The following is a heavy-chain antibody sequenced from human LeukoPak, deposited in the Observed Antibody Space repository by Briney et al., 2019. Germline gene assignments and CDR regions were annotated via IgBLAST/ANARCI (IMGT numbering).Heavy chain of an antibody. Sequence: SVKVSCKASGGTFSSYAISWVRQAPGQGLEWMGGIIPIFGTANYAQKFQGRVTITADKSTSTAYMELSSLRSEDTAVYYCAREEIAAAGSGFDYWGQGTLVTVSS. J-gene: IGHJ4*02. CDR2: IIPIFGTA. D-gene: IGHD6-13*01. CDR1: GGTFSSYA. V-gene: IGHV1-69*06. CDR3: AREEIAAAGSGFDY.